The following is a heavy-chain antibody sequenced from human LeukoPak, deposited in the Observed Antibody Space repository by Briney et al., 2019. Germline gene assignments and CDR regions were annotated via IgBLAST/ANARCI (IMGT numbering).Heavy chain of an antibody. CDR2: ISYDGSNK. CDR1: GFTFSSYA. V-gene: IGHV3-30*04. D-gene: IGHD2-2*01. Sequence: PGGSLRLSCAASGFTFSSYAMHWVRQAPGKGLEWVAVISYDGSNKYYADSVKGRFTISRDNSKNTLYLQMNSLRAEDTAVYYCAGPYCSSTSCSRGSFYYMDVWGKGTTVTVSS. CDR3: AGPYCSSTSCSRGSFYYMDV. J-gene: IGHJ6*03.